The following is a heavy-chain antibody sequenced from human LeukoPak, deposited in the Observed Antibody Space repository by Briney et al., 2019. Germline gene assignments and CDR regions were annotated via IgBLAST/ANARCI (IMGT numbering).Heavy chain of an antibody. CDR3: ARGPYCGGDCYFDY. J-gene: IGHJ4*02. CDR1: GGSINNYF. D-gene: IGHD2-21*02. Sequence: SETLSLTCTVSGGSINNYFWSWIRQPAGKGLEWIGRIYSSGTTNYNPSLKSRVTMSVDTSKSQFSLKLTSVTAADTAVYYCARGPYCGGDCYFDYWGQGTLVTVPS. V-gene: IGHV4-4*07. CDR2: IYSSGTT.